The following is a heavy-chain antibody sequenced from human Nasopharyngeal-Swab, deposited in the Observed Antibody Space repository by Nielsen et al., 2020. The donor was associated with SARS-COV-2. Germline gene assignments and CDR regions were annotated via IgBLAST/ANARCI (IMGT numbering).Heavy chain of an antibody. V-gene: IGHV3-11*01. CDR3: VRQVWLGDYYYYYYMDV. Sequence: GESLKISCVGSGFTFSDYYMSWIRQAPGKGLEWVSDITSRGDTVKYADSVKGRFTISRDNAKNSVYVQMNSLRAEDTAVYYCVRQVWLGDYYYYYYMDVWGKGTTVTVSS. CDR1: GFTFSDYY. J-gene: IGHJ6*03. D-gene: IGHD5-12*01. CDR2: ITSRGDTV.